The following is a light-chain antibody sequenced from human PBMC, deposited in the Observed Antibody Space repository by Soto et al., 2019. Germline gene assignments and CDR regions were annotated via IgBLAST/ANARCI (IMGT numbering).Light chain of an antibody. V-gene: IGLV1-44*01. CDR1: RSNIGINS. Sequence: QLVLIQPPSASGTPGQRVTISCSGSRSNIGINSVNWYQQLPGTAPKLLIYSNSQRPSGVPDRFSGSKSGTSASLAISGRQSEDEADYYCATWDDSLYGLYVFGTGTKLTVL. CDR3: ATWDDSLYGLYV. CDR2: SNS. J-gene: IGLJ1*01.